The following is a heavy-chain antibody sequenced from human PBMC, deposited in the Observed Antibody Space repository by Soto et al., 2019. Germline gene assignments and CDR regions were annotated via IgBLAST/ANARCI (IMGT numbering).Heavy chain of an antibody. V-gene: IGHV1-69*06. J-gene: IGHJ5*02. D-gene: IGHD6-19*01. CDR2: IIPIFGTA. CDR3: ARDVYSSGPFDP. Sequence: GASVKVSCKASGGTFSSYAISWVRQAPGQGLEWMGGIIPIFGTANYAQKFQGRVTITADKSTSTAYMELSSLRSEDTAVYYCARDVYSSGPFDPRGQGTLVPVSS. CDR1: GGTFSSYA.